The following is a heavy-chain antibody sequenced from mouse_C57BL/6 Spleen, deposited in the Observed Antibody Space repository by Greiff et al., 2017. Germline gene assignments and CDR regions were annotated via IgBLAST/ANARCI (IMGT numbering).Heavy chain of an antibody. D-gene: IGHD1-1*01. V-gene: IGHV1-69*01. CDR1: GYTFTSYW. CDR2: IDPSDSYT. Sequence: VQLQQPGAELVMPGASVKLSCKASGYTFTSYWMHWVKQRPGQGLEWIGEIDPSDSYTNYNQQFKGKSTMTVDKSSSTAYMQLSSLTSEDSAVYDCARTEKITAVVEGDYAMDDWGHAPSVTVSS. J-gene: IGHJ4*01. CDR3: ARTEKITAVVEGDYAMDD.